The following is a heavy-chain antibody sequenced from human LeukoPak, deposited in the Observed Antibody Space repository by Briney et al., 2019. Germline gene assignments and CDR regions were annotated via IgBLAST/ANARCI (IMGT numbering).Heavy chain of an antibody. D-gene: IGHD5-12*01. Sequence: GGSLRLSCEASGFTFSSYSMNWVRQAPGKGLEWVANIKQDGSEKYYVDSVKGRFTISRDNAKNSLYLQMNSLRAEDTAVYYCARDLGLYSGYVHDYWGQGTLVTVSS. CDR3: ARDLGLYSGYVHDY. V-gene: IGHV3-7*01. CDR2: IKQDGSEK. J-gene: IGHJ4*02. CDR1: GFTFSSYS.